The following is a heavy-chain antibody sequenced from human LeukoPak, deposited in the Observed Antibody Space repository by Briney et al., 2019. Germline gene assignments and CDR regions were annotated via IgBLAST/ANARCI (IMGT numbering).Heavy chain of an antibody. CDR3: ARGFTGI. CDR1: GFTFSTYS. V-gene: IGHV3-21*01. D-gene: IGHD3-10*01. CDR2: ISSSSSYI. Sequence: GGSLRLSCAASGFTFSTYSMNWVRQAPGKGLEWVAYISSSSSYIEYADSVKGRFTISRDNAKNLVYLQMNSLRAEDTAVYYCARGFTGIWGQGTMVTVSS. J-gene: IGHJ3*02.